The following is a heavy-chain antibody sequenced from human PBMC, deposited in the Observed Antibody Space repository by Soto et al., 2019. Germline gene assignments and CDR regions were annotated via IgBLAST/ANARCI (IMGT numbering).Heavy chain of an antibody. J-gene: IGHJ6*03. CDR1: AFTFSSYA. CDR3: ARVAAAGTGFDYYYMDV. V-gene: IGHV3-21*01. D-gene: IGHD6-13*01. Sequence: PGGSLRLSCAASAFTFSSYAIHWVRQAPGKGLEGVSSISSSSSYIYYADSVKGRFTISRDNAKNSLYLQMNSLRAEDTAVYYCARVAAAGTGFDYYYMDVWGKGTRVTVS. CDR2: ISSSSSYI.